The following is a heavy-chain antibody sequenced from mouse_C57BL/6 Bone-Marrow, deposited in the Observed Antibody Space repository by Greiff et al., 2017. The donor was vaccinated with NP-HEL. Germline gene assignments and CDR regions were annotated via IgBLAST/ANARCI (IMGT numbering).Heavy chain of an antibody. Sequence: VQLQQSGPELVKPGASVKISCKASGYAFSSSWMNWVKQRPGQGLEWIGRIYPGDGDTNYNGKFKGKATLTADQSSSTAYMQLSSLTSEDSAVYFCARFVAWFAYWGQGTLVTVSA. CDR1: GYAFSSSW. CDR3: ARFVAWFAY. V-gene: IGHV1-82*01. CDR2: IYPGDGDT. J-gene: IGHJ3*01.